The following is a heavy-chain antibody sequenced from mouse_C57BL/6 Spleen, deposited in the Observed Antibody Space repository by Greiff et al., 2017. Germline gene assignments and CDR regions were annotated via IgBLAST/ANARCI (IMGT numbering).Heavy chain of an antibody. CDR2: IWSGGST. V-gene: IGHV2-2*01. J-gene: IGHJ1*03. CDR1: GFSLTSYG. CDR3: ARGSSYWYFDV. Sequence: VKLQESGPGLVQPSQRLSITCTVSGFSLTSYGVHWVRQSPGKGLEWLGVIWSGGSTDYNAAFISRLSISKDNSKSQVFFKMNSLQADDTAIYYCARGSSYWYFDVWGTGTTVTVSS. D-gene: IGHD1-1*01.